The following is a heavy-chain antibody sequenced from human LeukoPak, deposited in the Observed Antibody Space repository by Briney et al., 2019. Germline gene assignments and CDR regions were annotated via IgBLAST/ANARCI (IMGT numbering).Heavy chain of an antibody. D-gene: IGHD6-13*01. J-gene: IGHJ4*02. Sequence: SQTLSLTCTVSGGSISSGSYYWSWIRQPAGKGLEWIGRIYTSGSTNYNPSLKSRVTISVDTSKNQFSLKLSSVTAADTAVYYCASDKDPTAAGSNFDYCGQETLVTVSS. CDR1: GGSISSGSYY. V-gene: IGHV4-61*02. CDR3: ASDKDPTAAGSNFDY. CDR2: IYTSGST.